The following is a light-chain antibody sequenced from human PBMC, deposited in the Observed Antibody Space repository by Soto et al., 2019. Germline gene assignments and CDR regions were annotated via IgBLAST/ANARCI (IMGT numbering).Light chain of an antibody. CDR1: SSNIGAGYD. Sequence: QSVLTQPPSVSGAPGQRVSISCSGSSSNIGAGYDVHWYQQLPGTAPKLLIYGNSNRPEGVTDRFSGSTSGASASLAITGVQAEDEADYYCQSFDNSLNVVLFGGGTKLPVL. CDR2: GNS. J-gene: IGLJ2*01. V-gene: IGLV1-40*01. CDR3: QSFDNSLNVVL.